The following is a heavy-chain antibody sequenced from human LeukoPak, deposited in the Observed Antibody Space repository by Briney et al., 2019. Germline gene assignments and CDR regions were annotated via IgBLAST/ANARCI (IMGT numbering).Heavy chain of an antibody. CDR3: ARNGNDFWSGYSHYYYYYGMDV. Sequence: WETLSLTCAVYGGSFSGYYWSWVRQPPGKGLGWIGEINHSGSTNYNPSLKSRVTISVDTSKNQFSLKLSSVTAADTAVYYCARNGNDFWSGYSHYYYYYGMDVWGQGPTVTVSS. D-gene: IGHD3-3*01. CDR1: GGSFSGYY. CDR2: INHSGST. V-gene: IGHV4-34*01. J-gene: IGHJ6*02.